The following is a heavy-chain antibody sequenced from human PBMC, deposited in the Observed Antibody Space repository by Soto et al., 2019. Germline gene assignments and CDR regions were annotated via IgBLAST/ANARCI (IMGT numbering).Heavy chain of an antibody. J-gene: IGHJ6*02. CDR1: GGSISSYY. CDR2: IYYSGST. CDR3: ARDGHDGMDV. V-gene: IGHV4-59*01. Sequence: QVQLQESGPGLVKPSETLSLTCTVSGGSISSYYWSWIRQPPGKGLEWIGYIYYSGSTNYNPSLKSRVTISVDTSKNQFSLKLSSVTAADTAVYYCARDGHDGMDVWGQGTTVTVSS.